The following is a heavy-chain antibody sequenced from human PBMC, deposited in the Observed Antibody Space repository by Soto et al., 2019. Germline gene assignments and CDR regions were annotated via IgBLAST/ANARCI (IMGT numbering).Heavy chain of an antibody. CDR2: ISHIGSV. CDR1: GVSISSNYY. V-gene: IGHV4-4*02. J-gene: IGHJ4*02. D-gene: IGHD6-19*01. Sequence: QVLLQESGPGLVQPSGTLSLSCVVSGVSISSNYYWGWVRQPPGKGLEWLGDISHIGSVNYNPSLKRLVTISMDKSQNQFSLKVNSVTAAYTAVYYCARSFGWYAIDYWGQGTLVIVSS. CDR3: ARSFGWYAIDY.